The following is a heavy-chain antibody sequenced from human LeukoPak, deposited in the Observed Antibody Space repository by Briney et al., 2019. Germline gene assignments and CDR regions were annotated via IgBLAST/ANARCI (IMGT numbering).Heavy chain of an antibody. V-gene: IGHV3-21*01. CDR2: ISSTSSYI. D-gene: IGHD2-2*01. Sequence: GGSLRLSCAASGFTFSNYWMSWVRQAPGKGLEWVSSISSTSSYIYYTDSVKGRFTISRDNAKNSLYLQMNSLRAEDTAVYYCARVAGYCSSTSNCYSDYWGQGTLVTVSS. J-gene: IGHJ4*02. CDR1: GFTFSNYW. CDR3: ARVAGYCSSTSNCYSDY.